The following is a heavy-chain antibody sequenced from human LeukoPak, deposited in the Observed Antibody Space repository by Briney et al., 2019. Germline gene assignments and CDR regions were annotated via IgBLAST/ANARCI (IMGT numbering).Heavy chain of an antibody. Sequence: SETLSLTCTVSGGSISSYYWSWIRQPPGKGLEWIGYIYYSGSTNYNPSLKSRVTISVDTSKNQFSLKLSSVTAADTAVYYCARPYSSSRWEWYFDLWGRGTLVTVSS. CDR2: IYYSGST. V-gene: IGHV4-59*12. CDR3: ARPYSSSRWEWYFDL. J-gene: IGHJ2*01. CDR1: GGSISSYY. D-gene: IGHD6-13*01.